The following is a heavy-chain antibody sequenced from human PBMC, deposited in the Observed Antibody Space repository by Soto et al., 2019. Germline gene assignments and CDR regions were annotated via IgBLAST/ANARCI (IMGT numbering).Heavy chain of an antibody. Sequence: QAPGKGLQWVALIAYDGINTYYADSVKGRFTISRDNSKNTLHLQMNSLRPEDTGVYFCXRVTPGNNLYYFSGLDVWGQGTSVTVSS. D-gene: IGHD1-1*01. CDR3: XRVTPGNNLYYFSGLDV. J-gene: IGHJ6*02. V-gene: IGHV3-30-3*01. CDR2: IAYDGINT.